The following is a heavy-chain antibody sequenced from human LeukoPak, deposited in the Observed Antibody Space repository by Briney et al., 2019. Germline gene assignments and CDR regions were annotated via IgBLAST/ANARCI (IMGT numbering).Heavy chain of an antibody. CDR3: AREVVPAARYPYGMDV. CDR1: GFTFSSYA. J-gene: IGHJ6*04. CDR2: ISYDGSTK. D-gene: IGHD2-2*01. Sequence: GRSLRLSCAASGFTFSSYAMHWVRQAPGKGLEWVAVISYDGSTKYYADSVKGRFTISRDNSKNTLYLQMNSLRAEDTAVYYCAREVVPAARYPYGMDVWGKGTTVTVSS. V-gene: IGHV3-30*04.